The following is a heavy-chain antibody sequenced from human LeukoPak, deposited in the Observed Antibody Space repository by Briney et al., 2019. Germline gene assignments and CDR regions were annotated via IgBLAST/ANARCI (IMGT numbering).Heavy chain of an antibody. CDR2: ISSSSSYI. J-gene: IGHJ4*02. CDR3: ARDSAHGTENDFWSGYYYYFDY. V-gene: IGHV3-21*01. CDR1: GFTFSSYS. Sequence: KAGGSLRLSCAASGFTFSSYSMNWVRQAPGKGLEWVSSISSSSSYIYYADSVKGRFTISRDNAKNSLYLQMNSLRAEDTAVYYCARDSAHGTENDFWSGYYYYFDYWGQGTLVTVSS. D-gene: IGHD3-3*01.